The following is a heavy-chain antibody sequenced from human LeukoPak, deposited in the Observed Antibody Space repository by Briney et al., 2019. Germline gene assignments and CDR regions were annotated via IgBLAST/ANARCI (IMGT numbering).Heavy chain of an antibody. V-gene: IGHV4-59*01. CDR2: IYYSGST. J-gene: IGHJ4*02. CDR1: GGSISGYY. CDR3: ARGREWEPKVFDY. Sequence: SETLSLTCTVSGGSISGYYWSWIRQPPGKGLEWIGYIYYSGSTNYNPSLKSRVTIAVDTSKNQFSLKLSSVTAADTAVYYCARGREWEPKVFDYWGQGTLVTVSS. D-gene: IGHD1-26*01.